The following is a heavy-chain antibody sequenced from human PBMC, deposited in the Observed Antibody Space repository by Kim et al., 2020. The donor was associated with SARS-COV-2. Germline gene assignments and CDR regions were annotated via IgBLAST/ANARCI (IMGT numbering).Heavy chain of an antibody. J-gene: IGHJ6*02. D-gene: IGHD4-4*01. V-gene: IGHV3-72*01. CDR3: TDVTGMDV. Sequence: KNYATENAASVKGRYTTSRDVSKNSLYLQMNSLKAEDTAVYYCTDVTGMDVWGQGTTVTVSS. CDR2: KNYAT.